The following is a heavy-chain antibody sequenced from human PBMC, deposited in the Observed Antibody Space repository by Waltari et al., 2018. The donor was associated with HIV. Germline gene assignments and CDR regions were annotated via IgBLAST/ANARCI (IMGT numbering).Heavy chain of an antibody. J-gene: IGHJ6*02. CDR3: AKAAMAVAMDV. CDR2: ISWNSGSI. Sequence: EVQLVESGGGLGQPGRSLRPPCAASGFHFDDYAMHWVRQAPGKGLEWVSGISWNSGSIGYADSVKGRFTISRDNAKNSLYLQMNSLRAEDTALYYCAKAAMAVAMDVWGQGTTVTVSS. D-gene: IGHD5-18*01. V-gene: IGHV3-9*01. CDR1: GFHFDDYA.